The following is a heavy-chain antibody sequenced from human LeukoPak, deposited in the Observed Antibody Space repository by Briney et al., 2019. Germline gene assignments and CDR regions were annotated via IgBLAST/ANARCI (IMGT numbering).Heavy chain of an antibody. D-gene: IGHD4-11*01. V-gene: IGHV4-61*02. J-gene: IGHJ6*03. Sequence: SQTLSLTCTVSGGSISSGSYYWGWLRQPAGKGLEWIGRIYTSGSTNYNPSLKSRVTISVDTSKNQFSLKLSSVTAADTAVYYCAREVTTPLDYYYYYMDVWGKGTTVTVSS. CDR2: IYTSGST. CDR1: GGSISSGSYY. CDR3: AREVTTPLDYYYYYMDV.